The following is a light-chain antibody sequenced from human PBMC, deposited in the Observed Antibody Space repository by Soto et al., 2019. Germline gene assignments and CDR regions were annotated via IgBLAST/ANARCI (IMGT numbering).Light chain of an antibody. V-gene: IGKV3D-20*02. J-gene: IGKJ5*01. CDR2: DTS. CDR1: QTLSNSF. CDR3: QQRSFPIT. Sequence: ESVLTQSPGTLSLSPGERATLSCRASQTLSNSFIAWYQQKPGQAPRLLIYDTSSRATGVPVRFSGFGSESDFTLTISSLEPEDFAVYYCQQRSFPITFGQGTRLEIK.